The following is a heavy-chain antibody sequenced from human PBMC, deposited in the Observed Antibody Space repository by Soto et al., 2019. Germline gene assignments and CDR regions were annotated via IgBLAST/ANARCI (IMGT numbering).Heavy chain of an antibody. CDR2: IIPIFGTA. Sequence: ASVKVSCKASGGTFSSYAISWVRQAPGQGLEWMGGIIPIFGTANYAQKFQGRVTITADKSTSTAYMELGSLRSEDTAVYYCAREPAKNYYDSSGYHDAFDIWGQGTMVTVSS. CDR1: GGTFSSYA. CDR3: AREPAKNYYDSSGYHDAFDI. V-gene: IGHV1-69*06. J-gene: IGHJ3*02. D-gene: IGHD3-22*01.